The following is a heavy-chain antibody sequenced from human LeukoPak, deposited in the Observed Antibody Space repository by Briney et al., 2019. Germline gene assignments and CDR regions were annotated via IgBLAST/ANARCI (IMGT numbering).Heavy chain of an antibody. V-gene: IGHV4-59*08. CDR2: IYYTGAT. Sequence: PSETLSLTCTVSGGSISTYYWSWIRQSPGRGLEWIGQIYYTGATDYNPSLKSRAIMSVDTSEEQFSLKVTSVTAADTAVYYCARLRGDTWQYYFDHWGRGTQVTVSS. CDR1: GGSISTYY. CDR3: ARLRGDTWQYYFDH. D-gene: IGHD2-21*01. J-gene: IGHJ4*02.